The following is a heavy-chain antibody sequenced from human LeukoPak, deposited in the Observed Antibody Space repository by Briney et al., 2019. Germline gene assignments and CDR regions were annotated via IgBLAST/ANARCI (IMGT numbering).Heavy chain of an antibody. CDR3: ATTPLVATKGHYYYYYGMDV. D-gene: IGHD5-12*01. J-gene: IGHJ6*02. V-gene: IGHV6-1*01. CDR2: TYYRSTWYN. Sequence: SQTLSLTCAISGDSDSSNSVTWNWIRQSPSRGLEWLGRTYYRSTWYNDYAVSVRGRITVNPDTSKNQFSLKLSSVTAADTAVYYCATTPLVATKGHYYYYYGMDVWGQGTTVTVSS. CDR1: GDSDSSNSVT.